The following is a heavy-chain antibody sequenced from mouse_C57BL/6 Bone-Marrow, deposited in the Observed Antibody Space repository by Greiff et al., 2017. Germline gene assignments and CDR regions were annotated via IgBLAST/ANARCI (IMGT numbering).Heavy chain of an antibody. D-gene: IGHD3-2*02. CDR1: GYTFTSYG. Sequence: VQVVESGAELARPGASVKLSCKASGYTFTSYGISWVKQRTGQGLEWIGEIYPRSGNTYYNEKFKGKATLTADKSSSTAYMELRSLTSEDSAVYFCARDSSGYPFDYWGQGTTLTVSS. CDR2: IYPRSGNT. J-gene: IGHJ2*01. V-gene: IGHV1-81*01. CDR3: ARDSSGYPFDY.